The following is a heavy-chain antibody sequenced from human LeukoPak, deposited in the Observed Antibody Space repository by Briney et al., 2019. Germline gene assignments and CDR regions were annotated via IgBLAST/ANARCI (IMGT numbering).Heavy chain of an antibody. Sequence: GGSLRLSCAASGFTFSNYYMSWIRQAPGKGLVWVSYISSRSSNKEYADSVKGRFTISRGNSKNSLFLQMDSLRAEDSAIYYCAREGWDLNALDIWGQGTMVTVSP. CDR3: AREGWDLNALDI. V-gene: IGHV3-11*04. D-gene: IGHD1-26*01. CDR2: ISSRSSNK. CDR1: GFTFSNYY. J-gene: IGHJ3*02.